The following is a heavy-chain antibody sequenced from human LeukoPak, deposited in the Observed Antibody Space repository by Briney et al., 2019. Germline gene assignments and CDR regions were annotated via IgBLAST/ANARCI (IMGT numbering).Heavy chain of an antibody. D-gene: IGHD6-13*01. V-gene: IGHV3-30-3*01. J-gene: IGHJ4*02. Sequence: PGRSLRLSCAASGFTFSSYAMHWVRQAPGKGLEWVAVISYDGSNKYYADSVKGRFTISRDNSKNTLYLQMNSLRAEDTAVYYCAIAAAGSFDYWGQGTQVTVSS. CDR3: AIAAAGSFDY. CDR1: GFTFSSYA. CDR2: ISYDGSNK.